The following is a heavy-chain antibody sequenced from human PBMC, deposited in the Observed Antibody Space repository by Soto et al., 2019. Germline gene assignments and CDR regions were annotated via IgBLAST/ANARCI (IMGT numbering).Heavy chain of an antibody. Sequence: EVQLVESGGNLVQPGGSLRLSCAASGFRFSIYSMNWVRQAPGKGLEWSAYITSDTKTITYADSVKGRFTISRDNGKNSLYLHMKSLRDDDTAVYYCARSVEGHFDYWGQGTVVTVSA. CDR3: ARSVEGHFDY. D-gene: IGHD6-19*01. CDR2: ITSDTKTI. V-gene: IGHV3-48*02. CDR1: GFRFSIYS. J-gene: IGHJ4*02.